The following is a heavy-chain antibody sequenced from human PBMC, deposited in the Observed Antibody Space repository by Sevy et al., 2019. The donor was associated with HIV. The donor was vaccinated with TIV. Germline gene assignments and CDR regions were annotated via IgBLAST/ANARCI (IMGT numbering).Heavy chain of an antibody. CDR3: ANEMRTTVTTGAFDI. Sequence: GGSLRLSCAASGFTFDDYAMHWVRQAPGKGLEWVSGISWNSGSIGYADSVKGRFTISRDNAKNSLYLQMNSLRAEDMALYYCANEMRTTVTTGAFDIWGQGTMVTVSS. CDR1: GFTFDDYA. CDR2: ISWNSGSI. J-gene: IGHJ3*02. V-gene: IGHV3-9*03. D-gene: IGHD4-17*01.